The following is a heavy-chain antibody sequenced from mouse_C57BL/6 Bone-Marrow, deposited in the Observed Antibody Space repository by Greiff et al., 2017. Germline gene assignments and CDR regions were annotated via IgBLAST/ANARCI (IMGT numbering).Heavy chain of an antibody. Sequence: EVKLEESGPGLVKPSQSLSLTCSVTGYSITSGYYWNWIRQFPGNKLEWMGYISYDGSNNYNPSLKNRISITRDTSKNQFFLKLNSVTTEDTATYYCARVPFITTVVELDYWGQGTSVTVSS. V-gene: IGHV3-6*01. J-gene: IGHJ4*01. CDR2: ISYDGSN. CDR1: GYSITSGYY. D-gene: IGHD1-1*01. CDR3: ARVPFITTVVELDY.